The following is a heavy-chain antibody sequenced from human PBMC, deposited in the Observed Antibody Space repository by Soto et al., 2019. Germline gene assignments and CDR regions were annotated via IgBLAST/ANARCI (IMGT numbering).Heavy chain of an antibody. D-gene: IGHD3-22*01. CDR2: ISAYNGNT. J-gene: IGHJ4*02. CDR1: GYTFTSYG. V-gene: IGHV1-18*01. CDR3: ARVQSNYYDSSGYYHSYFDY. Sequence: ASVKVSCKASGYTFTSYGISWVRQAPGQGLEWMGWISAYNGNTNYAQKLQGRVTMTTDTSTSTAYMELRSLRSDDTAVYYCARVQSNYYDSSGYYHSYFDYWGQGTLVTVPQ.